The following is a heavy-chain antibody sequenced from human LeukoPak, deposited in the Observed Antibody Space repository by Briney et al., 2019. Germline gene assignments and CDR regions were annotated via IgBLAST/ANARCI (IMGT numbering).Heavy chain of an antibody. CDR3: ARGRGL. CDR2: INPGGSA. Sequence: SETLSLTCAVYGESLSAYYWNWIRQSPGEGLEWIGEINPGGSANYNPSLKSRVTISVDTSKNHFSLKLSSVTAADTAVYYRARGRGLWGQGTTVTVSS. V-gene: IGHV4-34*01. J-gene: IGHJ6*02. CDR1: GESLSAYY.